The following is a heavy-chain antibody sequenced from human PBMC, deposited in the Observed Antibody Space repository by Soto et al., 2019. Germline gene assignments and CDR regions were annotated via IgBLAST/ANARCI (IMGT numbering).Heavy chain of an antibody. CDR2: ISISSSYI. CDR1: GFTFSSYS. Sequence: GGSLRLSCAASGFTFSSYSMNLVRQSPGKGLEWVSSISISSSYIYYADSVKGRFTISRDNAKNSLYLQMKSLRDEDTAVYYCARDLGSAPSGNVPAASHYHYGMDVWGQGTTVTFSS. J-gene: IGHJ6*02. CDR3: ARDLGSAPSGNVPAASHYHYGMDV. V-gene: IGHV3-21*01. D-gene: IGHD2-2*01.